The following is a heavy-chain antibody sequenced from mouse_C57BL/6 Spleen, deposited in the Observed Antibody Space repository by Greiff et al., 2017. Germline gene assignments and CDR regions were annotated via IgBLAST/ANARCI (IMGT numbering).Heavy chain of an antibody. CDR3: ARRRGHYYAMDY. D-gene: IGHD3-3*01. CDR2: IDPSDSYT. Sequence: VQLQQPGAELVMPGASVKLSCKASGYTFTSYWMHWVKQRPGQGLEWIGEIDPSDSYTNYNQKFKGKSTLTVDKSSSTAYMQLSSLTSEDSAVYYCARRRGHYYAMDYWGQGTSVTVSS. CDR1: GYTFTSYW. V-gene: IGHV1-69*01. J-gene: IGHJ4*01.